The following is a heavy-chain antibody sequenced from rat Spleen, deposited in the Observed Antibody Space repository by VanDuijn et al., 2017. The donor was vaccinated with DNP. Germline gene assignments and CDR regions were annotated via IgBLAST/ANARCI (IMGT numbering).Heavy chain of an antibody. V-gene: IGHV5-31*01. J-gene: IGHJ2*01. CDR2: ISYDGGST. CDR1: GFIFSNYW. Sequence: EVQLVESGGGPVQPGRSLKLSCIVSGFIFSNYWMTWIRQAPGKGLEWVASISYDGGSTYYRDSVKGRFTISRDNAKSTLYLQMDSLRSDDTATYYCAGRPPPTRGPFDYWGQGVMVTVSS. D-gene: IGHD1-4*01. CDR3: AGRPPPTRGPFDY.